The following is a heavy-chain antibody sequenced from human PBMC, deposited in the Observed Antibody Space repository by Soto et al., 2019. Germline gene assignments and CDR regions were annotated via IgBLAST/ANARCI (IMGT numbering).Heavy chain of an antibody. D-gene: IGHD4-17*01. J-gene: IGHJ6*02. CDR1: GLTFSNYG. Sequence: GGSMSLSCAASGLTFSNYGMHWVRPAPGKGLEWVAVISNDGSNKYYADSVKGRFTISRDNSKNTLYLQMNSLRAEDTAVYYCARDRPDYGDYVYYYYGMDVWGQGTTVTVSS. CDR2: ISNDGSNK. CDR3: ARDRPDYGDYVYYYYGMDV. V-gene: IGHV3-30*03.